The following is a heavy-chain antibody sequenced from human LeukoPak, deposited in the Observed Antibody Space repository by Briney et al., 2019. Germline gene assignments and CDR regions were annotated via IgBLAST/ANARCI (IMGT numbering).Heavy chain of an antibody. CDR1: GGTFSRYA. V-gene: IGHV1-69*13. CDR2: IIPVLGTT. D-gene: IGHD3-10*01. Sequence: SVKVSCKASGGTFSRYAISWVRQAPGQGLEWMGGIIPVLGTTNYAQTFQNKVTITADESTSTTYMELSSLTSEDTAVYYCATSGGDYYYYSLDVWGKGTTVTVSS. CDR3: ATSGGDYYYYSLDV. J-gene: IGHJ6*03.